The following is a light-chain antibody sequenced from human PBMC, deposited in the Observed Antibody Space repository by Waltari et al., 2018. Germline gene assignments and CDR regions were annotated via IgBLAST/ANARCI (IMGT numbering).Light chain of an antibody. CDR3: QAWDSSTAV. CDR1: KLGEKY. Sequence: SYELTQPPSVSVSPGQTASITCSGEKLGEKYAYWYHQKPGQSPLLVIYRDNMRPSGIPERFSGSNSGNPATLTISGTQAMDEADYYCQAWDSSTAVFGTGTKVTVL. V-gene: IGLV3-1*01. CDR2: RDN. J-gene: IGLJ1*01.